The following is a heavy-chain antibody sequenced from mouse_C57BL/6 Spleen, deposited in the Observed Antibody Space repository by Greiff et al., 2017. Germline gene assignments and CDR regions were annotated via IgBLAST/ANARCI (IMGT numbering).Heavy chain of an antibody. Sequence: VQLQQPGAELVMPGASVKLSCKASGYTFTSYWMHWVKQRPGQGLEWIGEIDPSDSYTNYNQKFKGKSTLTVDKSSSTAYMQLSSLTSEDSAVYYCARGVSTVVENWGQGTLVTVSA. V-gene: IGHV1-69*01. CDR1: GYTFTSYW. J-gene: IGHJ3*01. CDR2: IDPSDSYT. CDR3: ARGVSTVVEN. D-gene: IGHD1-1*01.